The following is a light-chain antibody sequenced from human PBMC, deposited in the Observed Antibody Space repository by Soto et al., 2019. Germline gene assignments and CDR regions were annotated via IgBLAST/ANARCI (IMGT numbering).Light chain of an antibody. CDR1: QTISSW. CDR2: DAS. CDR3: QHYNSYPYT. Sequence: DIQMTQSPSTLSASAGDRVTITCRASQTISSWLAWYQQKPGKAPKLLIYDASTLASGAPSRFSGSGSGTEFTLTISSLQPDDFATYSCQHYNSYPYTFGQGTELEIK. V-gene: IGKV1-5*01. J-gene: IGKJ2*01.